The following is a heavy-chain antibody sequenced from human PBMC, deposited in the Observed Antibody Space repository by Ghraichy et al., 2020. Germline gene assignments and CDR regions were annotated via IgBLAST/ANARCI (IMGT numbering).Heavy chain of an antibody. CDR1: GGTFSSYA. J-gene: IGHJ6*02. V-gene: IGHV1-69*13. CDR2: IIPIFGTA. Sequence: SVKVSCKASGGTFSSYAISWVRQAPGQGLEWMGGIIPIFGTANYAQKFQGRVTITADESTSTAYMELSSLRSEDTAVYYCARAPLPEYCSSTSCYGGDYYYYGMDVWGQGTTVTVSS. D-gene: IGHD2-2*01. CDR3: ARAPLPEYCSSTSCYGGDYYYYGMDV.